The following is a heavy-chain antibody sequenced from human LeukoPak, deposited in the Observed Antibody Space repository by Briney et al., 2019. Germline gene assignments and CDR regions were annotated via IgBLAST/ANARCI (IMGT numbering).Heavy chain of an antibody. CDR1: GFTFNKYY. Sequence: GRSLRLSCAASGFTFNKYYMHWVRQAPGKGLVWVSRVSNDGRNTTYADSVKGRFTISRDNAKNTLYLQVDSLRAEDTAIYYCARDMATAALYYWGQGTLVTVSS. V-gene: IGHV3-74*01. CDR2: VSNDGRNT. CDR3: ARDMATAALYY. J-gene: IGHJ4*02. D-gene: IGHD5-24*01.